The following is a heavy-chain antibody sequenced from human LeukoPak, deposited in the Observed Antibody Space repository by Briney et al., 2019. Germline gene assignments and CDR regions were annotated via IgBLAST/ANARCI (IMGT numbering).Heavy chain of an antibody. J-gene: IGHJ4*02. CDR2: ISGSGGSI. Sequence: GGSLRLSCAASGFTFSSYAMSWVRQAPGKGLEWVSVISGSGGSIYYADSVKGRFTISRDNSKNTLYLQMNSLRAEDTALYYCAKGSSGYFFDLWGQGTLVTVSS. D-gene: IGHD3-22*01. V-gene: IGHV3-23*01. CDR3: AKGSSGYFFDL. CDR1: GFTFSSYA.